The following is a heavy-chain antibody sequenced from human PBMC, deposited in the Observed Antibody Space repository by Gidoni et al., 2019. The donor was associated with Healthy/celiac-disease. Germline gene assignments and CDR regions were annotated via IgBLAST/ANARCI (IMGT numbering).Heavy chain of an antibody. V-gene: IGHV3-64D*09. CDR1: GFTFSSYA. J-gene: IGHJ5*02. D-gene: IGHD6-13*01. CDR2: ISSNGGST. CDR3: VKGAIAAVDLGWFDP. Sequence: EVQLVESGGGLVQPGGSLRLSCSASGFTFSSYAMHWVRQAPGKGLEYVSAISSNGGSTYYADSVKGRFTISRDNSKNTLYLQMSSLRAEDTAVYYCVKGAIAAVDLGWFDPWGQGTLVTVSS.